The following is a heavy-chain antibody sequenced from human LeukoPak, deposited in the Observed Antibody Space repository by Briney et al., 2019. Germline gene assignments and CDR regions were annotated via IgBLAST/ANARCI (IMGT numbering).Heavy chain of an antibody. D-gene: IGHD6-13*01. J-gene: IGHJ5*02. V-gene: IGHV4-59*01. CDR2: IYYSGST. CDR1: GGSISSYY. Sequence: PSETLSLTCTVSGGSISSYYWSWIRQPPGKGLEWIGYIYYSGSTNYNPSLKSRVTISVDTSKNQFSLKLSSVTAADTAVYYCARDPHRGIAAAGTGYNWFDPWGQGTLVTVSS. CDR3: ARDPHRGIAAAGTGYNWFDP.